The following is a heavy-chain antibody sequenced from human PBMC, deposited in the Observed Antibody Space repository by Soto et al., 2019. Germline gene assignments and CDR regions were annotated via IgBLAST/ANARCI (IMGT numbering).Heavy chain of an antibody. CDR3: ARDSSSWYKTHPPRLDP. D-gene: IGHD6-13*01. CDR2: IYYSGST. CDR1: GGSISSYY. V-gene: IGHV4-59*01. Sequence: SETLSLTCTVSGGSISSYYWSWIRQPPGKGLEWIGYIYYSGSTNYNPSLKSRVTISVDTSKNQFSLKLSSVTAADTAVYYCARDSSSWYKTHPPRLDPSGQGTLVTV. J-gene: IGHJ5*02.